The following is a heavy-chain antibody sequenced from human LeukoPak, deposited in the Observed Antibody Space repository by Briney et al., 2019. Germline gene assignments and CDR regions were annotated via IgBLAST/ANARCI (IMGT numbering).Heavy chain of an antibody. Sequence: HPGEFLRFSCGASGLTFSSYAMSWVRQAPGKGLEWVSTIIGSAVNTYYADSVKGRFTISRDNSKNTVYLQMNSLRVEDTAVYYCAKGPVYAIMGAAILDHWGQGTLVTVSS. V-gene: IGHV3-23*01. CDR3: AKGPVYAIMGAAILDH. J-gene: IGHJ1*01. D-gene: IGHD1-26*01. CDR1: GLTFSSYA. CDR2: IIGSAVNT.